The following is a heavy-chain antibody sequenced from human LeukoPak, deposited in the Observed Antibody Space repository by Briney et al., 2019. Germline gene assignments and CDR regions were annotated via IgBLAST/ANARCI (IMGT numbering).Heavy chain of an antibody. Sequence: SETLSLTCNVSGGSITSHYWSWIRQPPGKGLEWIAYIYYSGSTNYNPSLKSRVTISVDTSKNQFSLKLSSVTAADTAVYYCARDRGYSYGSDAFDIWGQGTMVTVSS. V-gene: IGHV4-59*11. J-gene: IGHJ3*02. D-gene: IGHD5-18*01. CDR2: IYYSGST. CDR1: GGSITSHY. CDR3: ARDRGYSYGSDAFDI.